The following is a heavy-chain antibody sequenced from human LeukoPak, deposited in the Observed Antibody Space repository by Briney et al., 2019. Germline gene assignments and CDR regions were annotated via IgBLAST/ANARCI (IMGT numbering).Heavy chain of an antibody. CDR2: IRSTTYRETT. J-gene: IGHJ6*04. CDR3: ASFSNYYGMDV. CDR1: GFTSSDHA. V-gene: IGHV3-49*04. Sequence: PGGSLRLSGTASGFTSSDHAMGWARQAPGKGPEWVGFIRSTTYRETTEYAASVKGRFTISRDNSNNIVYLAMNSLRAEDTAVYYCASFSNYYGMDVWGKGTTVTVSS.